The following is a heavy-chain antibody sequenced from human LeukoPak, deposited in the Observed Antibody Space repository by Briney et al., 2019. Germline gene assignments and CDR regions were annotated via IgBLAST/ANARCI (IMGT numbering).Heavy chain of an antibody. CDR3: ARERIAAAGTFPTN. CDR1: GYTFTGYY. CDR2: INPNSGGT. V-gene: IGHV1-2*02. J-gene: IGHJ4*02. D-gene: IGHD6-13*01. Sequence: GASVKVSCKASGYTFTGYYMHWVRQAPGQGLEWVGWINPNSGGTNYAQKFQGRVTMTRDTSISTAYMELSRLRSDDTAVYYCARERIAAAGTFPTNWGQGTLVTVSS.